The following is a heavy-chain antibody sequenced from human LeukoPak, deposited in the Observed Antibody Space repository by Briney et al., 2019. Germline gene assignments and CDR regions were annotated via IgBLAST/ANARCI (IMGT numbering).Heavy chain of an antibody. CDR1: GFTFSDYY. D-gene: IGHD3-22*01. J-gene: IGHJ2*01. Sequence: PGGSLRLSCAASGFTFSDYYMSWIRQAPGKGLEWVSYISSSGSTIYYADSVKGRFTISRDNSKNTLYLQMNSLRAEDTAVYYCARGLRAMIVVVLDWYFDLWGRGTLVTVPS. V-gene: IGHV3-11*04. CDR2: ISSSGSTI. CDR3: ARGLRAMIVVVLDWYFDL.